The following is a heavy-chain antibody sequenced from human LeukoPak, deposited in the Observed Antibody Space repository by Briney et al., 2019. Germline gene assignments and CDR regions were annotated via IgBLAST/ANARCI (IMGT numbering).Heavy chain of an antibody. J-gene: IGHJ3*02. Sequence: PGGSLRLSCAASGFIFSSYAMSWARQSTGTGLDCFLPISGRGGSTYYADFVKGRFTISRDNSKNTLYLQMNSLRAEDTAVYYCAKDSLFGVVVTARGAFDIWGQGTMVTVSS. CDR1: GFIFSSYA. V-gene: IGHV3-23*01. CDR2: ISGRGGST. CDR3: AKDSLFGVVVTARGAFDI. D-gene: IGHD2-21*02.